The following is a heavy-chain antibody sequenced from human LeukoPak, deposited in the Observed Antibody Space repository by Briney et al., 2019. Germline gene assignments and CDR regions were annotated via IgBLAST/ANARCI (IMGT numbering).Heavy chain of an antibody. V-gene: IGHV3-30-3*01. CDR2: ISYDGSNK. CDR3: AREDVVVPAAMFAY. D-gene: IGHD2-2*01. CDR1: GFTFSGYA. Sequence: PGGSLRLSCAASGFTFSGYAMHWVRQAPGKGLEWVAVISYDGSNKYYADSVKGRFTISRDNSKNTLYLQMNSLRAEDTAVYYCAREDVVVPAAMFAYWGQGTLVTVSS. J-gene: IGHJ4*02.